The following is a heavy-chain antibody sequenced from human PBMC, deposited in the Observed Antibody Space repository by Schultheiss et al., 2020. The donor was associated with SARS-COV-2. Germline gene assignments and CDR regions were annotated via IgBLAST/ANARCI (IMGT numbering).Heavy chain of an antibody. V-gene: IGHV3-38-3*01. CDR2: ISCGST. CDR3: AKDLRAAAGTPYFDY. D-gene: IGHD6-13*01. CDR1: GFTVSSNE. Sequence: GGSLRLSCAASGFTVSSNEMSWVRQAPGKGLEWVSSISCGSTYYADSRKGRFTISRDNSKNTLYLQMNSLRAEDTAVYYCAKDLRAAAGTPYFDYWGQGTLVTVSS. J-gene: IGHJ4*02.